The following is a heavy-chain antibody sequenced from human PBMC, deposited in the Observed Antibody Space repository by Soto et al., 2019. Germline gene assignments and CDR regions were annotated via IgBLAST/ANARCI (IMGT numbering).Heavy chain of an antibody. CDR1: GFTFSTYA. CDR3: ARDSITRVSSDVPGMDV. J-gene: IGHJ6*02. CDR2: IGEGGFST. D-gene: IGHD3-16*01. Sequence: LRLSCAASGFTFSTYAMSWVRQAPGKGLEWVSVIGEGGFSTQYAASVKDRFTISRDNSKNMLYLQMNSLRSDDTAVYYCARDSITRVSSDVPGMDVWGQGTTVTVSS. V-gene: IGHV3-23*01.